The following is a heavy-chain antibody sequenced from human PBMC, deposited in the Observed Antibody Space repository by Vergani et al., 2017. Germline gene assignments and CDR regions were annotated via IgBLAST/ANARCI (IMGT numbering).Heavy chain of an antibody. J-gene: IGHJ4*02. V-gene: IGHV3-48*02. Sequence: EVQLVESGGGLVQPGGSLRLSCAASGFTFSSYSMNWVRQAPGKGLEWVSYISSSSSTIYYADSVKGRFTISRDNAKDSLYLQMNSLRDEDTAVYYCARVWFGELYSSDYWGQGTLVTVSS. D-gene: IGHD3-10*01. CDR3: ARVWFGELYSSDY. CDR2: ISSSSSTI. CDR1: GFTFSSYS.